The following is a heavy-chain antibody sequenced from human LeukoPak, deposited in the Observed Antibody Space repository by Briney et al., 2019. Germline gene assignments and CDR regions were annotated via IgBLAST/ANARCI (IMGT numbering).Heavy chain of an antibody. J-gene: IGHJ4*02. Sequence: GGSLRLSCAVSGFIFSSYAMSWVRQAPGKGLEWVAKIKQDGSEKYYVDSVKGRFTISRDNAKNSLYLQMNSLRAEDTAVYYCARGGSYSYYWGQGTLVTVSS. V-gene: IGHV3-7*01. CDR3: ARGGSYSYY. CDR1: GFIFSSYA. D-gene: IGHD1-26*01. CDR2: IKQDGSEK.